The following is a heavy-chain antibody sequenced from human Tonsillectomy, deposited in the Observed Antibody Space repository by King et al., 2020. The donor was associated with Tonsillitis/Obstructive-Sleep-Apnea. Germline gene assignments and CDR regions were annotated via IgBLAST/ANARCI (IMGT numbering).Heavy chain of an antibody. J-gene: IGHJ6*02. CDR1: GYSFSNYW. Sequence: QLVQSGAEVKKPGESLRISCKGSGYSFSNYWITWVRQMPGKGLEWMGMIDTIDSYTNYSPSFQGQFTISFDKSINPAYLHWSSLKASDTAMYYCARQMSITTEGGLDVWGQGTTVTVSS. CDR2: IDTIDSYT. CDR3: ARQMSITTEGGLDV. D-gene: IGHD4-11*01. V-gene: IGHV5-10-1*03.